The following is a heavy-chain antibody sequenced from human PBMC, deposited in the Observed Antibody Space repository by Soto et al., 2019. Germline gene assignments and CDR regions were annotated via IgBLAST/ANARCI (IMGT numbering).Heavy chain of an antibody. D-gene: IGHD3-10*01. CDR1: GGSISSYY. CDR3: ARDRVTMVRGVLHYGMDV. Sequence: SVTLSLTCTVSGGSISSYYWSWIRQPPGKGLEWIGYIYYRGCTNYNPPIKSRVTISVDTSKNQFSLKLSSVTAADTAVYYCARDRVTMVRGVLHYGMDVWSQGTTVTVSS. CDR2: IYYRGCT. V-gene: IGHV4-59*01. J-gene: IGHJ6*02.